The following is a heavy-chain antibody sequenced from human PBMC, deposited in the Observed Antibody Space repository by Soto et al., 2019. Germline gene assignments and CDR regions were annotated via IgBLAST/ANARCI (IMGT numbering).Heavy chain of an antibody. CDR2: IIPIFGTI. Sequence: QVQLVQSGAEVKKSGSSVKVSCKASGGTFSIYPIAWVRQAPGQGLEWMGAIIPIFGTIIYAQKFQGRVTITADESASTAYMELSSLTSADTALYYCARPRTVATTKGYDFWGQGTLVTVSS. V-gene: IGHV1-69*01. D-gene: IGHD4-4*01. J-gene: IGHJ4*02. CDR1: GGTFSIYP. CDR3: ARPRTVATTKGYDF.